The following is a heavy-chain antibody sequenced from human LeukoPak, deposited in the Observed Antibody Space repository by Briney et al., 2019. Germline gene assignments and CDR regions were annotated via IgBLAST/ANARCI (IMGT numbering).Heavy chain of an antibody. D-gene: IGHD6-19*01. CDR1: GFTLSIDE. V-gene: IGHV3-23*01. CDR2: IDYSGDSP. CDR3: TQNSGWYGIS. J-gene: IGHJ4*02. Sequence: PGGSLSLSCTVSGFTLSIDEMTWIRQAPGKGLEWVSSIDYSGDSPYYADSVKGRFTMSKDNSKNIVYLQLSSLRPEDTAVYCCTQNSGWYGISWGQGTLVTVSS.